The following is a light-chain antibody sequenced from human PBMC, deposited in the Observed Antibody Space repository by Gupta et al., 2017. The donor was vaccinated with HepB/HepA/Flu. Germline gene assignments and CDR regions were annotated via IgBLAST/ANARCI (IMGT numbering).Light chain of an antibody. V-gene: IGLV1-44*01. Sequence: QSVLTQPPSASGTPGQRVTISCFVSSSDIGSDTVNWYHQLPGTAPKLLIYSNNQRPSGVPDRFSGSKSGTSASLAISGLQSEDEADYYCASWDGSLNGFYVFGTGTKVTVL. CDR3: ASWDGSLNGFYV. J-gene: IGLJ1*01. CDR1: SSDIGSDT. CDR2: SNN.